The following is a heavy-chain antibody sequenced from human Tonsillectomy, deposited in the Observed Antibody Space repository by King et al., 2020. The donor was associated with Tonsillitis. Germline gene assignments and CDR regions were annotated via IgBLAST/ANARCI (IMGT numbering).Heavy chain of an antibody. CDR1: GGSISNKIYY. CDR2: IYYTGST. CDR3: AGINQHLIQIDT. V-gene: IGHV4-39*01. Sequence: QMQLQESGPGLVKPSETLSLTCSVSGGSISNKIYYWGWIRQPPGQGLEWIGTIYYTGSTYYNPSLKSRVTISVDTSKNQFSLKLSSVTAADTAVYYCAGINQHLIQIDTWGHGTLVTVSS. J-gene: IGHJ5*01. D-gene: IGHD6-13*01.